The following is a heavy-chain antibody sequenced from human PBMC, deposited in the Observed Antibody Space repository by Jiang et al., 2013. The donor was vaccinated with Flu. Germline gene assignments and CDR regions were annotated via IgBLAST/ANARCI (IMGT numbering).Heavy chain of an antibody. D-gene: IGHD2-15*01. CDR2: IYPGDSDT. J-gene: IGHJ4*02. CDR1: GYSFITYW. CDR3: ARLRGGSLDY. V-gene: IGHV5-51*01. Sequence: VQLVESGAEVKKPGESLKISCKGSGYSFITYWIGWVRQMPGKGLEWMGVIYPGDSDTRYSPSFEGQVTISVDKSITTAYLQWSSLKASDTAIYFCARLRGGSLDYVGPGNPGHRLL.